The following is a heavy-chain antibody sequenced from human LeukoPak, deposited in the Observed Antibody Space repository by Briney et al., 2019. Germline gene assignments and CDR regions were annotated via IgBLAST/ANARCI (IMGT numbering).Heavy chain of an antibody. CDR2: TNAGNGNT. J-gene: IGHJ5*02. D-gene: IGHD4-17*01. V-gene: IGHV1-3*02. Sequence: WASVKVSCKASGYTFTSYAMHWVRQAPGQRLEWMGWTNAGNGNTKYSQEFQGRVTITRDTSASTAYMELSSLRSEDMAVYYCARDMYGDYAWFDPWGQGTLVTVSS. CDR3: ARDMYGDYAWFDP. CDR1: GYTFTSYA.